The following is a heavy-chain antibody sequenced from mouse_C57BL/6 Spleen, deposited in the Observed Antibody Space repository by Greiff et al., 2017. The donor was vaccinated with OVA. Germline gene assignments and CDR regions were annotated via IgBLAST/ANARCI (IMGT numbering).Heavy chain of an antibody. CDR1: GFTFSSYG. Sequence: EVHLVESGGDLVKPGGSLKLSCAASGFTFSSYGMSWVRQTPDKRLECVATLSSGGSCTYYPDSVKGRFTISRDNAKYTLYLQLISLKSEDKAMYYFARPFITTVVARGYFDYWGQGTTLTVSS. V-gene: IGHV5-6*01. D-gene: IGHD1-1*01. CDR2: LSSGGSCT. CDR3: ARPFITTVVARGYFDY. J-gene: IGHJ2*01.